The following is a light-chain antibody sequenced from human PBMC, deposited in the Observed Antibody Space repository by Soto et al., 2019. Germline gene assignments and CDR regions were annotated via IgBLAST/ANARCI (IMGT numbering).Light chain of an antibody. V-gene: IGKV3-20*01. CDR2: DAS. CDR1: ESVSSN. J-gene: IGKJ5*01. Sequence: EIVLTQSPATLSVSPGERATLSCRASESVSSNLAWYQQKPGQPPRLLIYDASSRATGIPDRFSGSGFGTDFTLTISRLEPEDFALYYCQHYAGGSRITFGQGTRLEIK. CDR3: QHYAGGSRIT.